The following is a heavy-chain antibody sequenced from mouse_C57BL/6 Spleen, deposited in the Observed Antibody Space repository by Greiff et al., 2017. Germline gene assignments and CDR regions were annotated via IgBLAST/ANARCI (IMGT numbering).Heavy chain of an antibody. J-gene: IGHJ3*01. D-gene: IGHD1-1*01. CDR1: GFNIKDDY. CDR3: TTSIPEYYGSSSWFAY. CDR2: IDPENGDT. V-gene: IGHV14-4*01. Sequence: VQLQPSGAELVRPGASVKLSCTASGFNIKDDYMHWVKQRPEQGLEWIGWIDPENGDTEYASKFQGKATITADTSSNTAYLQLSSLTSEDTAVYYCTTSIPEYYGSSSWFAYWGQGTLVTVSA.